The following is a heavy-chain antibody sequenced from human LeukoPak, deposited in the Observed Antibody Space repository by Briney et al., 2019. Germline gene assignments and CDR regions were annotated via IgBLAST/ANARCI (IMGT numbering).Heavy chain of an antibody. CDR1: GGSISSGGYY. Sequence: PSETLSLTCTVSGGSISSGGYYWSWIRQHPGKGLEWIGYIYYSGSTYYNPSLKSRVTISVDTSKNQFSLKLSSVTAADTAVYYCARGYDSSGCHDAFDIWGQGTMVTVSS. CDR3: ARGYDSSGCHDAFDI. CDR2: IYYSGST. V-gene: IGHV4-31*03. D-gene: IGHD3-22*01. J-gene: IGHJ3*02.